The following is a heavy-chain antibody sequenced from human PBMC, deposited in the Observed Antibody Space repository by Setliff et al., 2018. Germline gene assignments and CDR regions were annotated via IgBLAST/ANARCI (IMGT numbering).Heavy chain of an antibody. V-gene: IGHV1-69*05. D-gene: IGHD7-27*01. CDR3: ARVWGDAFEI. CDR2: IIPIFGNT. J-gene: IGHJ3*02. CDR1: GGTFSSYA. Sequence: GASVKVSCKASGGTFSSYAISWVRQAPGQGLEWMGGIIPIFGNTNYAQKFQGRVTMTTDTSTSTAYMELRSLRSDDTAVYYCARVWGDAFEIWGQGTMVTVSS.